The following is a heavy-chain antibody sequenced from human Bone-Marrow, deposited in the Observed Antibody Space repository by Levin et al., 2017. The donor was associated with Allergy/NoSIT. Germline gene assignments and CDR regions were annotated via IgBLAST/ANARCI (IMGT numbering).Heavy chain of an antibody. D-gene: IGHD2-2*01. CDR1: GYTFTSYG. Sequence: PGESLKISCKASGYTFTSYGISWVRQAPGQGLEWMGWISAYNGNTNYAQKLQGRVTMTTDTSTSTAYMELRSLRSDDTAVYYCARFPLVVPAAQPPGGYYYYGMDVWGQGTTVTVSS. CDR3: ARFPLVVPAAQPPGGYYYYGMDV. V-gene: IGHV1-18*01. J-gene: IGHJ6*02. CDR2: ISAYNGNT.